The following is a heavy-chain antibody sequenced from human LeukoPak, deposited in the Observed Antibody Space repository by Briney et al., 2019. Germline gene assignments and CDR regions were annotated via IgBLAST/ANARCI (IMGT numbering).Heavy chain of an antibody. CDR3: ARHGSWYSGWFDP. D-gene: IGHD6-13*01. Sequence: SETLSLTCTVSGGSISSYYWSWIRQPPGKGLEWIGYIYYSGSTNYNPSLKSRVTISVDTSKNQFSLELSSVTAADTAVYYCARHGSWYSGWFDPWGQGTLVTVSS. CDR1: GGSISSYY. J-gene: IGHJ5*02. CDR2: IYYSGST. V-gene: IGHV4-59*08.